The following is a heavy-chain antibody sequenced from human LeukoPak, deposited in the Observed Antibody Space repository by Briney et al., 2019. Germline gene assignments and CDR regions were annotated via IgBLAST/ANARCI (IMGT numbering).Heavy chain of an antibody. CDR3: ARGVDY. J-gene: IGHJ4*02. CDR1: GGSFSGYS. V-gene: IGHV4-34*01. CDR2: INHSGST. Sequence: SETLSLTCAVYGGSFSGYSWSWIRQPPGKGLEWIGEINHSGSTNYNPSLKSRVTISVDTSKNQFSLKLSSVTAADTAVYYCARGVDYWGQGTLVTVSS.